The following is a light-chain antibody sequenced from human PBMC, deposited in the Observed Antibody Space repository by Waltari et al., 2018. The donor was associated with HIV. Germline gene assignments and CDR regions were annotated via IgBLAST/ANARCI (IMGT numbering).Light chain of an antibody. V-gene: IGKV1-33*01. J-gene: IGKJ5*01. CDR3: QQFYRLPIT. Sequence: DIQMTQSPSSLSASVGDRVSITCQACDDIIFYLNWFQQKPGTAPKLLIYDASHLETGVSSRFTANGSETDFTFTITTLQAEDVGTYYCQQFYRLPITFGQGTRLDIK. CDR1: DDIIFY. CDR2: DAS.